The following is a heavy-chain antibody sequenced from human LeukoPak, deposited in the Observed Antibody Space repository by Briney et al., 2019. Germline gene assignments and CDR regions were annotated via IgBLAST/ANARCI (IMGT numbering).Heavy chain of an antibody. J-gene: IGHJ4*02. Sequence: GESLKISCKGSGCSFTSYWIGWVRQMPGKGLEWMGIIYPGDSDTRYSPSFQGQVTISRDNAKNSLYLQMNSLRAEDTAVYYRARDRLHYGEYEKTFDYWGQGTLVSVSS. D-gene: IGHD4-17*01. CDR2: IYPGDSDT. V-gene: IGHV5-51*01. CDR3: ARDRLHYGEYEKTFDY. CDR1: GCSFTSYW.